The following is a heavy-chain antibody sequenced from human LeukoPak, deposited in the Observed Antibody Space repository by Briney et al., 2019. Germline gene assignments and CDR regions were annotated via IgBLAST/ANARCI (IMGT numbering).Heavy chain of an antibody. Sequence: SETLSLTCAVYGGSFSGYYWSWIRQPPGKGLEWIGEINHSGSTNYNPSLKSRVTISVDTSKNQFSLKLSSVTAADTAVYYCAGESGTLFDYWGQGTLVTVSS. CDR2: INHSGST. CDR1: GGSFSGYY. V-gene: IGHV4-34*01. D-gene: IGHD1-26*01. CDR3: AGESGTLFDY. J-gene: IGHJ4*02.